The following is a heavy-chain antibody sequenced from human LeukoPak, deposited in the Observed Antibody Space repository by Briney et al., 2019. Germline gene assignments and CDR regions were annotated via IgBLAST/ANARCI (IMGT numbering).Heavy chain of an antibody. V-gene: IGHV3-23*01. Sequence: GGSLRLSCAASGITFSSYGMSWVRQAPGKGLEWVSSISSTGGTTYYADSVKGRFTISRDNAKNSLYLQMNSLRAEDTAVYYCARDGLLGYCSSTSCYRYYFDYWGQGTLVTVSS. CDR1: GITFSSYG. CDR2: ISSTGGTT. CDR3: ARDGLLGYCSSTSCYRYYFDY. D-gene: IGHD2-2*01. J-gene: IGHJ4*02.